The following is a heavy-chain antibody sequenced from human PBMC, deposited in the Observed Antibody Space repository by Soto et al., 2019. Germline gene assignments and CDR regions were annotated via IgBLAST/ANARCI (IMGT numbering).Heavy chain of an antibody. CDR3: ARNESSNSYGMDG. Sequence: EVQLVESGGGLVKPGGSLRLSCAASGFTFSSYSMNWVRQAPGKGLEWVSSISSSSFSINYADSVKGRFSISRDNAQNSLLLQMNNLRAEDTAVYYCARNESSNSYGMDGWGQGTTVTVSS. J-gene: IGHJ6*02. CDR1: GFTFSSYS. V-gene: IGHV3-21*01. D-gene: IGHD6-6*01. CDR2: ISSSSFSI.